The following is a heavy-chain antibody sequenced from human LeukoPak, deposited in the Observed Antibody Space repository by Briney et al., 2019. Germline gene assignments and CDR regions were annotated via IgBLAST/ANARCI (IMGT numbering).Heavy chain of an antibody. Sequence: GGSLRLSCAASGFTLSSYSMNWVRQTPGKGLAWDSFISSSSSPIYYADSVKGRFTISRDNSKNTLYLQMNSLRAEDTAVYYCAKRPYHYDSSGYADYWGQGTLVTVSS. CDR2: ISSSSSPI. V-gene: IGHV3-48*01. CDR1: GFTLSSYS. CDR3: AKRPYHYDSSGYADY. D-gene: IGHD3-22*01. J-gene: IGHJ4*02.